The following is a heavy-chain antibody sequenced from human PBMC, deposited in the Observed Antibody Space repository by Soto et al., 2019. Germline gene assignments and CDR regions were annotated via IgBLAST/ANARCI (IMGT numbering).Heavy chain of an antibody. CDR2: IVVGSGNT. CDR3: ATGPTVTWDTFDY. CDR1: GFTFTNSA. D-gene: IGHD4-17*01. Sequence: QMQVVQSGPEVKKPGTSVKVSCKASGFTFTNSAVQWVRQARGQRLEWIGWIVVGSGNTNYAQKCQGRVTITRDMSTSTAYMELSSLRSEDTAVYYCATGPTVTWDTFDYWGQGTLVTVSS. J-gene: IGHJ4*02. V-gene: IGHV1-58*01.